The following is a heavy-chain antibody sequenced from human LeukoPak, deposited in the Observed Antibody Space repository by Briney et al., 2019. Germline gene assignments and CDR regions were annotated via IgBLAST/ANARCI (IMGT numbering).Heavy chain of an antibody. CDR1: GGTFSSYA. Sequence: SVKVSCEASGGTFSSYAISWVRQAPGQGLEWMGRIIPIFGIANYAQKFQGRVTITADKSTSTAYMELSSLRSEDTAVYYCARPSYSSGMDWGQGTLVTVSS. CDR3: ARPSYSSGMD. V-gene: IGHV1-69*04. J-gene: IGHJ4*02. D-gene: IGHD6-19*01. CDR2: IIPIFGIA.